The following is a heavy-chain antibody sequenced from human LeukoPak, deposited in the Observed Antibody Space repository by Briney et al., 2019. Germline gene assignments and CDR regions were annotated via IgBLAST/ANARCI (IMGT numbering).Heavy chain of an antibody. CDR2: IDTSGNT. V-gene: IGHV3-23*01. CDR1: GFTFSSYP. Sequence: GGSLRLSCAGSGFTFSSYPMNWVRQAPGKGLDWVSTIDTSGNTDYADSVKGRFTISRDNSRNTLYLQMNSLRAEDTAVYFCAKYSRPSSRVFDYWGQGTLATVSP. J-gene: IGHJ4*02. D-gene: IGHD6-13*01. CDR3: AKYSRPSSRVFDY.